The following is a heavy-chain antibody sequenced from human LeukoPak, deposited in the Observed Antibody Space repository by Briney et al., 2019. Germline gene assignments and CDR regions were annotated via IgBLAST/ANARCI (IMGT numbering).Heavy chain of an antibody. D-gene: IGHD6-13*01. CDR1: GRSISSYY. V-gene: IGHV4-59*01. CDR3: ARSIAVYSSSFDY. Sequence: PSETLSLTCTVSGRSISSYYWSWIRQPPGKGLEWIGYIYYSGSTNYNPSLKSRVTISVDTSKNQFSLKLSSVTAADTALYYCARSIAVYSSSFDYWGQGTLVTVSS. J-gene: IGHJ4*02. CDR2: IYYSGST.